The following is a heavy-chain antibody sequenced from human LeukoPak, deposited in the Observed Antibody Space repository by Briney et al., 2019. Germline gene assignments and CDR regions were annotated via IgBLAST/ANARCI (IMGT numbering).Heavy chain of an antibody. CDR2: ISGSGGST. CDR3: AKDRAWLQFWS. D-gene: IGHD5-18*01. CDR1: GFTFSNYA. J-gene: IGHJ4*02. V-gene: IGHV3-23*01. Sequence: GGSLRLSCGASGFTFSNYAMSWVRQAPGKGLEWVSSISGSGGSTYYADSVKGRFTISRDNSRNTLYLQMNSLRAEDTAVYYCAKDRAWLQFWSWGQGTLVTVSS.